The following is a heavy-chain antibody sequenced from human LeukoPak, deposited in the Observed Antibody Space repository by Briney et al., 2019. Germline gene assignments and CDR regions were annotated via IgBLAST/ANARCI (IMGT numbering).Heavy chain of an antibody. Sequence: GRSLRLSCAGSGFIFSSYGMHWVRQAAGKGLEGVAGMWYDGSNKYCADSVKGRFTISRDNSKNTLYLQMNSLRAEDTAVYYCARERVVPAAMRGSSDYYYMDVWGKGTTVTVSS. CDR3: ARERVVPAAMRGSSDYYYMDV. J-gene: IGHJ6*03. CDR1: GFIFSSYG. D-gene: IGHD2-2*01. V-gene: IGHV3-33*01. CDR2: MWYDGSNK.